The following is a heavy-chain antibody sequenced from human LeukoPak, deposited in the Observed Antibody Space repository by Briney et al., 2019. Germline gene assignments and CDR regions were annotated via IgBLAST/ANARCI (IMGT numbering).Heavy chain of an antibody. V-gene: IGHV3-30-3*01. CDR1: GFTFSNCA. CDR3: AKDRIAAAGTVDY. J-gene: IGHJ4*02. CDR2: VSYHGSNK. D-gene: IGHD6-13*01. Sequence: PGRSLRLSCAASGFTFSNCAIHWVRQAPGEGLEWVAVVSYHGSNKYYADSVKGRFTISRDNSKNTLYLQMNSLRAEDTAIYYCAKDRIAAAGTVDYWGQGTLVTVSS.